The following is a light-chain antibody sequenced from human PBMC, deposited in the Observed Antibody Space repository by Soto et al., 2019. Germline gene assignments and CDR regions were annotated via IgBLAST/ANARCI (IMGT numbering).Light chain of an antibody. Sequence: AIQLTQSPSSLSASVGDRVTITCRASQGISSALAWYQQKPGKAPKLLIYDACSLESGVPSRFSGSGSGTDFTLTISSLQPEDFATYYCQQFNNLFTFGPGTKVDIK. V-gene: IGKV1D-13*01. CDR2: DAC. J-gene: IGKJ3*01. CDR3: QQFNNLFT. CDR1: QGISSA.